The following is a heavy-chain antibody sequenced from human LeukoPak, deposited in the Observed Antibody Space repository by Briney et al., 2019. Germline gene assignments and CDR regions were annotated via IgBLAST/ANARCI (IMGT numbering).Heavy chain of an antibody. D-gene: IGHD3-3*01. Sequence: GGSLRLSCAASGFTVSSNYMTWVRQAPGKGLEWVSVIYSGGRTHYADSVKGRFTISRDNSKNTLYLQMNSLRAEDTAVYYCAKVEYDFWIDYWGQGTLVTVSS. V-gene: IGHV3-53*05. CDR1: GFTVSSNY. J-gene: IGHJ4*02. CDR2: IYSGGRT. CDR3: AKVEYDFWIDY.